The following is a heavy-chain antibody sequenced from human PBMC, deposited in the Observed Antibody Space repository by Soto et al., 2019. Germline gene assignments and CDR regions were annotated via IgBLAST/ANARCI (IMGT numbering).Heavy chain of an antibody. Sequence: GGSLRLSCAASGFTFSSYAMSWVRQAPGKGLEWVSAISGSGGSTYYADSVKGRFTISRDNSKNMLYLQMNSLRAEDTAVYYCAKDWTEWLAPWGWFDPWGQGTLVTVSS. CDR3: AKDWTEWLAPWGWFDP. CDR2: ISGSGGST. D-gene: IGHD6-19*01. V-gene: IGHV3-23*01. CDR1: GFTFSSYA. J-gene: IGHJ5*02.